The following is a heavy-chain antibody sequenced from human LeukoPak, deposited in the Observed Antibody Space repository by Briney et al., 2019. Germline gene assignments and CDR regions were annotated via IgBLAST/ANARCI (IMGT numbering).Heavy chain of an antibody. CDR3: ARGPLYFDY. V-gene: IGHV4-39*07. J-gene: IGHJ4*02. Sequence: SETLSLTCTVSGGSISSSSYYWGWIRQPPGKGLEWIGEINHSGSTNYNPSLKSRVTISVDTSKNQFSLKLSSVTAADTAVYYCARGPLYFDYWGQGTLVTVSS. CDR2: INHSGST. CDR1: GGSISSSSYY.